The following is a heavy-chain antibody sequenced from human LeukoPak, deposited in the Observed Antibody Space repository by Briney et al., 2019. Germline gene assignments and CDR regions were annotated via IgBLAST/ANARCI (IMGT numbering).Heavy chain of an antibody. D-gene: IGHD1-20*01. Sequence: TVKVSCKASGGTFSSYAISWVRQAPGQGLEWVGGIIPIFGTANYAQKFQGRVTITTDESTSTAYMELSSLRSEDTAVYYCAIGITGTPVYYMDVWGKGTMVTVSS. V-gene: IGHV1-69*05. CDR1: GGTFSSYA. J-gene: IGHJ6*03. CDR2: IIPIFGTA. CDR3: AIGITGTPVYYMDV.